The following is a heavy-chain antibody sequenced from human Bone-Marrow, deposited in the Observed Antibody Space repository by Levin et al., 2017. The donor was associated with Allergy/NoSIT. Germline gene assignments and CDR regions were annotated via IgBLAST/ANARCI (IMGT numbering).Heavy chain of an antibody. V-gene: IGHV3-73*01. CDR3: STTRNADSSGWIDH. CDR1: GFTFSGSA. J-gene: IGHJ4*02. Sequence: GGSLRLSCVASGFTFSGSAMHWVRQASGKGLEWVGRIRSKSNSYATAYAASVKGRFTISRDDSENTAYLLMNSLKTEETAVYYCSTTRNADSSGWIDHWGLGTLVTVSS. D-gene: IGHD3-22*01. CDR2: IRSKSNSYAT.